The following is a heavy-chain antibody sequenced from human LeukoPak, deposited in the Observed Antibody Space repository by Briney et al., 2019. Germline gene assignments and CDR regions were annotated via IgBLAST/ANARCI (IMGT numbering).Heavy chain of an antibody. CDR1: GFTFSSYW. V-gene: IGHV3-7*01. Sequence: GGSLRLSCAASGFTFSSYWMSWVRQAPGKGLEWVANIKQDGSEKYYVDSVKGRFTISRDNAKNSLYLQMNSLRAEDTAVYYCARDSRAHTAHTLVDYWGQGTLVTVSS. CDR3: ARDSRAHTAHTLVDY. CDR2: IKQDGSEK. D-gene: IGHD5-18*01. J-gene: IGHJ4*02.